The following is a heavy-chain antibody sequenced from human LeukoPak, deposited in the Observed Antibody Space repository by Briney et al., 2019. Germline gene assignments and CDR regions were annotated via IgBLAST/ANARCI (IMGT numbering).Heavy chain of an antibody. D-gene: IGHD6-6*01. CDR1: GYTFTSYG. J-gene: IGHJ4*02. V-gene: IGHV1-18*01. CDR2: ISAYNGNT. CDR3: ARVTTQKGGSSPNY. Sequence: GASVKVSCKASGYTFTSYGISWVRQAPGQGLEWMGWISAYNGNTNYAQKLQGRVTMTTDTSTSTAYMELRSLRSDDTAVYYCARVTTQKGGSSPNYWGQGTLVTVSS.